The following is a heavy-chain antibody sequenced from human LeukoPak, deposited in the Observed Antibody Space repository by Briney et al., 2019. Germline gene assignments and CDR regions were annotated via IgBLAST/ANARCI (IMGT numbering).Heavy chain of an antibody. CDR2: ISAYNGNT. CDR3: ARKIEEYGGSYDNLFDP. J-gene: IGHJ5*02. V-gene: IGHV1-18*01. D-gene: IGHD1-26*01. Sequence: ASVKVSCKASGYTFTSYGISWVRQAPGQGLEWMGWISAYNGNTNYAQKLQGRVTMTTDTSTSTAYMELRSLRSDDTAVYYCARKIEEYGGSYDNLFDPRGQGTLVTVSS. CDR1: GYTFTSYG.